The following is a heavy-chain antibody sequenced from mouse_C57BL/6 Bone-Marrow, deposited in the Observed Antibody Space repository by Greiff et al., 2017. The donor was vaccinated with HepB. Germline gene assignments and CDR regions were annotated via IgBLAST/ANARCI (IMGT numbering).Heavy chain of an antibody. V-gene: IGHV5-15*01. Sequence: EVQGVESGGGLVQPGGSLKLSCAASGFTFSDYGMAWVRQAPRKGPEWVAFISNLAYSIYYADTVTGRFTISRENAKNTLYLEMSSLRSEDSAMYYCARHPYAMDYWGQGTSVTVSS. J-gene: IGHJ4*01. CDR3: ARHPYAMDY. CDR2: ISNLAYSI. CDR1: GFTFSDYG.